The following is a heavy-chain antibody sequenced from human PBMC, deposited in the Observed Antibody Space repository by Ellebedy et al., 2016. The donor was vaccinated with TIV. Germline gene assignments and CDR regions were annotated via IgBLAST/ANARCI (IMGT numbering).Heavy chain of an antibody. CDR3: AQAPLFAEIKLLGMDV. D-gene: IGHD2-21*01. Sequence: SVKVSCKGSGGSFSRSAINWVRQAPGQGLEWMGGIHPTFGPTTYAQKFQGRVMITADESTSTAYMELSSLTSADTAVYYCAQAPLFAEIKLLGMDVWGQGTTVTVSS. CDR1: GGSFSRSA. J-gene: IGHJ6*02. V-gene: IGHV1-69*13. CDR2: IHPTFGPT.